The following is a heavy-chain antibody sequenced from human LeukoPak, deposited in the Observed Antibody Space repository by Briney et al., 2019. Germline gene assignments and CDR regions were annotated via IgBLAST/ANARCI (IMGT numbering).Heavy chain of an antibody. CDR1: GFTFSSYS. Sequence: GGSLRLSCAASGFTFSSYSINWVRQAPGKGLEWVSAIVGSGTLTFYADSVKGRFTISRDNSKNTLYLQMSSLRADDTAVYYCAKRLPHHFDSWGQGTLATVSS. J-gene: IGHJ4*02. CDR2: IVGSGTLT. CDR3: AKRLPHHFDS. V-gene: IGHV3-23*01.